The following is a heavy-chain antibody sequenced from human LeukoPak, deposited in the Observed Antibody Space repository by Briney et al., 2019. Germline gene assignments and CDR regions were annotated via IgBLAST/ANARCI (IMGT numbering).Heavy chain of an antibody. J-gene: IGHJ2*01. D-gene: IGHD1-26*01. V-gene: IGHV3-23*01. CDR2: IIGSGGTT. CDR1: GFRLSNYG. Sequence: GGPLRLSCATSGFRLSNYGMSWVPHAPEKGLTWVSSIIGSGGTTRVDSVKDRFTISRDNSKNTLYLQMNSLRDDDTAVYFCAKNLLGSGSFSWHFDLWGRGTLVTVSS. CDR3: AKNLLGSGSFSWHFDL.